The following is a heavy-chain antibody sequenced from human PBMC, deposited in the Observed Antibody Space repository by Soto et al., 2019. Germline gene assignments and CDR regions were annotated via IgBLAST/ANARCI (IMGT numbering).Heavy chain of an antibody. CDR1: GFPFRNYG. CDR3: ARDGVPLFLIPSELDS. Sequence: QVQLVESGGGVVQPGGSLRLSCAASGFPFRNYGMHWVRQAPGKGLEWVAIIWPDGNVKYYTDSVTGRFTISRDNSNNSLYLQMNSLRAEDSAVYYCARDGVPLFLIPSELDSWGQGALVTVSS. CDR2: IWPDGNVK. D-gene: IGHD3-3*01. V-gene: IGHV3-33*01. J-gene: IGHJ4*02.